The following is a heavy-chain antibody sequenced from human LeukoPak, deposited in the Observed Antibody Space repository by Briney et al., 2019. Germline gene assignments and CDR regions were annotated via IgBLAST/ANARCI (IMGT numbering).Heavy chain of an antibody. Sequence: ASVKVSCKVSGYTLTELSLHWVRQAAGKWLEWMGGFEPEDGERVYAQTFQGRVAMTEDTSTDTAYKELSSLTSEGTAVYYCVTLGGGVPIAIVDYWGQGTLVTVSS. CDR2: FEPEDGER. J-gene: IGHJ4*02. CDR3: VTLGGGVPIAIVDY. V-gene: IGHV1-24*01. CDR1: GYTLTELS. D-gene: IGHD3-16*01.